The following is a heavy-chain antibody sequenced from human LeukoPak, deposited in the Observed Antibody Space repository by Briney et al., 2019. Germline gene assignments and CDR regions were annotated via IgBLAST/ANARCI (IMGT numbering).Heavy chain of an antibody. CDR3: ARHRLATIRAPFDH. CDR2: IHYSGTT. J-gene: IGHJ4*02. Sequence: SGTLSLTCTVSGDSINTGDDYWGWIRQPPGRGLEWIGAIHYSGTTYYNPSLKSRVSISVETSKNHFSLKVTSVTAADTAVYLCARHRLATIRAPFDHWGQGALVTVSS. V-gene: IGHV4-39*01. CDR1: GDSINTGDDY. D-gene: IGHD5-12*01.